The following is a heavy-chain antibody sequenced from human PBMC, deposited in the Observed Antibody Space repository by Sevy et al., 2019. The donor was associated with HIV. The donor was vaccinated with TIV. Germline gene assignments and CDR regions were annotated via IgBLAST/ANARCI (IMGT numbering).Heavy chain of an antibody. Sequence: GGSLRLSCAASGFTFSRDWMTWVRKAPGKGLEWVAKIKADGSETYSVDSVKGRFSISRDNAKNALYLQMNSLRAEDTAVYYCARGANNLYNWGQGTLVTVSS. CDR2: IKADGSET. CDR1: GFTFSRDW. D-gene: IGHD3-10*01. J-gene: IGHJ4*02. V-gene: IGHV3-7*01. CDR3: ARGANNLYN.